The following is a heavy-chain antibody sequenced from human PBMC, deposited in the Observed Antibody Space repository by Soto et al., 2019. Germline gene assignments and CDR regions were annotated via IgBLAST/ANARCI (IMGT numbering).Heavy chain of an antibody. D-gene: IGHD6-19*01. CDR2: ISSSNTYI. CDR1: GFTFSSHS. J-gene: IGHJ4*02. V-gene: IGHV3-21*01. Sequence: GGSLRLSCAASGFTFSSHSMNWVRQAPGKGLEWVSSISSSNTYINYADSVKGRFTIFRDNAKNSLYLQMNGLRADDTAVYYCARAFAIGWYPYFFDYWGQGPLVTVSS. CDR3: ARAFAIGWYPYFFDY.